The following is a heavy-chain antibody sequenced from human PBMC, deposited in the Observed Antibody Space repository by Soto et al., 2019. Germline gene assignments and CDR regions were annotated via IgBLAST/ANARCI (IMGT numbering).Heavy chain of an antibody. J-gene: IGHJ5*02. D-gene: IGHD2-21*01. CDR2: INPNSGGT. CDR1: GDTFTGYY. CDR3: ARERIPKDVTGWFAP. Sequence: QVQLVQSGAEVKKPGASVKVSCKASGDTFTGYYMHWVRQAPGQGLEWMGGINPNSGGTNYAQKFQSSLTIPRDKSLSTAYMEISRLRSDDTVVYYCARERIPKDVTGWFAPCGQGPLVTVSS. V-gene: IGHV1-2*05.